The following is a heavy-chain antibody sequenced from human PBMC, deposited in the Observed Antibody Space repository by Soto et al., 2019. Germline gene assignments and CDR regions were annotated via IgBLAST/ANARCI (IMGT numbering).Heavy chain of an antibody. D-gene: IGHD2-21*02. CDR2: ISHSGST. Sequence: QVQLQQWGAGLLKPSETLSLTCAVYGGSFGDYYWSWIRQPPGKGLEWIGEISHSGSTNYNPSLKIQVTISADRSKNQFCLKLSSVTAADTAVYYCASNPVVTGIVARSEYLRHWCQGTLVTVSS. CDR3: ASNPVVTGIVARSEYLRH. V-gene: IGHV4-34*01. CDR1: GGSFGDYY. J-gene: IGHJ1*01.